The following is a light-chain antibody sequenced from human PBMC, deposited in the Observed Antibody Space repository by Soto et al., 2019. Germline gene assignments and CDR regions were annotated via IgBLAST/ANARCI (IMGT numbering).Light chain of an antibody. Sequence: EIVMTQSPATLSVSPGERATLSCRASQNIRSNLAWYQQITGQAPRLLIHGASTRATGIPARFSGSGSGTEFTHTISGLQSEDFAVYYCQQRSNGPPYTFGQGTKLDIK. CDR2: GAS. CDR3: QQRSNGPPYT. J-gene: IGKJ2*01. V-gene: IGKV3-15*01. CDR1: QNIRSN.